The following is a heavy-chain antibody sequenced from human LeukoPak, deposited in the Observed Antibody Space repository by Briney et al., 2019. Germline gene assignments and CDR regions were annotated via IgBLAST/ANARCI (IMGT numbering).Heavy chain of an antibody. CDR3: AKQDPYTSGWYP. CDR1: GFTFSSCA. V-gene: IGHV3-23*01. J-gene: IGHJ5*02. CDR2: ISDSGGST. Sequence: GGSLRLSCAASGFTFSSCAMSWVRQAPGKGLEWVSAISDSGGSTYYADSVKGRFTISRDNSKNTLWLQMNYLRADDTAVYYCAKQDPYTSGWYPWGQGTLVTVSS. D-gene: IGHD6-19*01.